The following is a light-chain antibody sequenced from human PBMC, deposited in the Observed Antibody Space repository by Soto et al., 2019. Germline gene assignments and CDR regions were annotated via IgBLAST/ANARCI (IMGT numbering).Light chain of an antibody. CDR1: SRDVGSYNS. V-gene: IGLV2-14*01. CDR3: SSFTSSTSYV. J-gene: IGLJ1*01. Sequence: QSALTPPASLSWSPGQSIAISCTGNSRDVGSYNSVSWYQQYPGKAPKLMIHDVNNRPSGVSDRFSGSKSGNTASLTISGLQAEDEADYYCSSFTSSTSYVFGSGTKVTVL. CDR2: DVN.